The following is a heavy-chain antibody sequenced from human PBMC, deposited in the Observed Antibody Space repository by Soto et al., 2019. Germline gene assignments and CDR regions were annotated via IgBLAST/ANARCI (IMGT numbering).Heavy chain of an antibody. V-gene: IGHV3-11*01. CDR1: GFTFSDYY. D-gene: IGHD3-22*01. J-gene: IGHJ4*02. Sequence: GGSLRLSCAASGFTFSDYYMSWIRQAPGKGLEWVSYISSSGSTIYYADSVKGRFTISRDNAKNSLYLQMNSLRAEDTAVYYCARVAYYYDSRASDYWGQGTLVTVSS. CDR2: ISSSGSTI. CDR3: ARVAYYYDSRASDY.